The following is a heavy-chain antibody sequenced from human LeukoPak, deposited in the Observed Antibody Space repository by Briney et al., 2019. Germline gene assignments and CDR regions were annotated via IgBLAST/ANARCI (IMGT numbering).Heavy chain of an antibody. Sequence: GGSLRLSCAASGFTFSSYAMNWVRQAPGRGLEWVSGFSGSGGTTYYADSGKGRFTISRDNSKDTLYLQMNSLRAEDTAVYYCANGNRCTSPNCLGYYYFYMYVWGKGTTVTVSS. D-gene: IGHD2-8*01. CDR1: GFTFSSYA. V-gene: IGHV3-23*01. CDR3: ANGNRCTSPNCLGYYYFYMYV. CDR2: FSGSGGTT. J-gene: IGHJ6*03.